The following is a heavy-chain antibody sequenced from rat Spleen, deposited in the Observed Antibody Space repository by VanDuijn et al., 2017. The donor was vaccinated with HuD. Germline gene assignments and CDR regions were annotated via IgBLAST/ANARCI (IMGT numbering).Heavy chain of an antibody. CDR2: INSAGST. CDR3: ARSLGRVYNNYFDY. Sequence: EMQLQESGPGLVRPSQSLSLTCSVTDYSITSSYRWNWIRQFPGNKLEWMGFINSAGSTNYNPSLRSRISITRDTSKNQFFLHLNSVTTEDTATYYCARSLGRVYNNYFDYWGQGVMVTVSS. V-gene: IGHV3-3*01. CDR1: DYSITSSYR. D-gene: IGHD1-10*01. J-gene: IGHJ2*01.